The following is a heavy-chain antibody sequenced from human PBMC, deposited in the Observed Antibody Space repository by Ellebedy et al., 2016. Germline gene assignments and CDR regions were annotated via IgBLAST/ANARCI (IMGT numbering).Heavy chain of an antibody. CDR3: ARVGLELRYFDY. Sequence: ASVKVSCKTSGYTFTSYYIHWVRQAPGQGLEWMGIINSYGGNTVYAQKFQDRVTMISDTSTSTVQMELSSLRSEDTAMYYCARVGLELRYFDYWGQGTLVTVSS. CDR1: GYTFTSYY. CDR2: INSYGGNT. D-gene: IGHD1-7*01. J-gene: IGHJ4*02. V-gene: IGHV1-46*01.